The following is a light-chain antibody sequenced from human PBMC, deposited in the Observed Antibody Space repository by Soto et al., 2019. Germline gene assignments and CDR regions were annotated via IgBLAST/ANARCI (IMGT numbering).Light chain of an antibody. CDR2: GVV. Sequence: QSALTQPRSVSGSPGQSVTISCTGTGNDVGAYNYVSWYQQHPGRPPKLLIYGVVRWPSGVPDRFSGSKSGNTASLTISGLQAEDEADYYCQSYDNSLSGVLFGGGTKVTVL. CDR3: QSYDNSLSGVL. CDR1: GNDVGAYNY. J-gene: IGLJ2*01. V-gene: IGLV2-11*01.